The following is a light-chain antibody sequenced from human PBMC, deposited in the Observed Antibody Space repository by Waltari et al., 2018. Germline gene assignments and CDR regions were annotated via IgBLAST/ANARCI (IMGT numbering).Light chain of an antibody. J-gene: IGKJ1*01. CDR3: QQYGNTVVT. Sequence: EIVLTPSPGTLSLSPGERDAVSSRASQSVSRSYLASYQQKPGQAPSLLIYGASSSATSVPDRCSGSGSGTAFTITTSRLVPEDVAVYYCQQYGNTVVTFGQGTKVEIK. CDR1: QSVSRSY. CDR2: GAS. V-gene: IGKV3-20*01.